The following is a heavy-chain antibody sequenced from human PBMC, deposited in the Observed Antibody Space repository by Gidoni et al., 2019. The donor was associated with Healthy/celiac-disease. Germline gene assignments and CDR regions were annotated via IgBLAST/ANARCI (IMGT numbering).Heavy chain of an antibody. Sequence: QVQLVESGGGVVQPGRSLRLSCAASGFTFSSDAMHWVRQAPGKGLEWVAVISYDGSNKYYADSVKGRFTISRDNSKNTLYLQMNSLRAEDTAVYYCARAGSYSAIGAFDIWGQGTMVTVSS. CDR1: GFTFSSDA. CDR3: ARAGSYSAIGAFDI. CDR2: ISYDGSNK. D-gene: IGHD1-26*01. V-gene: IGHV3-30-3*01. J-gene: IGHJ3*02.